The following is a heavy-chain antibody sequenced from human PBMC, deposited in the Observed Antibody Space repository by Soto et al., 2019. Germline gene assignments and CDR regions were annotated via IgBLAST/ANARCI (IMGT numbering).Heavy chain of an antibody. Sequence: SETLSLTCTVSGGSISSGDYYWSWIRQPPGKGLEWIGYIYYSGSTYYNPSLKSRVTISVDTSKNQFSLKLSSVTAADTAVYYCARAYYDFWSGLDYWGQGTLVTVSS. V-gene: IGHV4-30-4*01. CDR3: ARAYYDFWSGLDY. CDR1: GGSISSGDYY. CDR2: IYYSGST. D-gene: IGHD3-3*01. J-gene: IGHJ4*02.